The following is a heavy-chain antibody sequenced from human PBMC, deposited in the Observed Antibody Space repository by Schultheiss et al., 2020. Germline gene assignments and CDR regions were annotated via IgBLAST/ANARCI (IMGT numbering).Heavy chain of an antibody. D-gene: IGHD6-13*01. CDR3: ARDSSSWAELDYGMDV. J-gene: IGHJ6*02. V-gene: IGHV1-3*01. CDR1: GYTFTSYA. CDR2: INAGNGNT. Sequence: GESLKISCKASGYTFTSYAMHWVRQAPGQRLEWMGWINAGNGNTKYSQKFQGRVTITRDTSASTAYMELSSLRSEDTAVYYCARDSSSWAELDYGMDVWGQGTTVTVSS.